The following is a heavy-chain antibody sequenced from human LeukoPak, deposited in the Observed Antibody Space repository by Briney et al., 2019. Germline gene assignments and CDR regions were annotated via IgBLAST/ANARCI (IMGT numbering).Heavy chain of an antibody. CDR2: IGTDGSYI. Sequence: RGSLRLSCAAPGFTFSSHNMNWVCQAPMKGLEWVSSIGTDGSYIYYADSVQGRFTISRDNAKNSLYLQMNSLTAEDTAVYYCARKMKTGDRVGTFDIWGQGTMVTVSS. V-gene: IGHV3-21*01. J-gene: IGHJ3*02. CDR1: GFTFSSHN. CDR3: ARKMKTGDRVGTFDI. D-gene: IGHD1-1*01.